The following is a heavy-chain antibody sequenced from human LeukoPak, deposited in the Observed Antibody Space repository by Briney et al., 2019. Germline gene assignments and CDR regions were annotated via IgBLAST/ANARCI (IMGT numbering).Heavy chain of an antibody. D-gene: IGHD3-10*01. J-gene: IGHJ4*02. CDR2: IYDSGST. V-gene: IGHV4-39*02. CDR1: GGSISRSSYY. Sequence: SETLSLTCSVSGGSISRSSYYWGWIRQPPGKGLEWIGSIYDSGSTYYNPSLKSRVTISVDTSRNHFSVKLSSVTAADTAVYYCARSQNYYGSGDYWSQGTLVTVSS. CDR3: ARSQNYYGSGDY.